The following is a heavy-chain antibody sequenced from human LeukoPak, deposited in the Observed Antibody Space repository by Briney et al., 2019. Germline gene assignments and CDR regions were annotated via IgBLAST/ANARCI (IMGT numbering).Heavy chain of an antibody. CDR3: AKNGDYVSSFDY. J-gene: IGHJ4*02. Sequence: AGTLSLTCAVSGGSISSSNWRSWVRQPPGKGLEWIGEIYHSGSTNYNPSLKSRVTISVDKSKNQFSLKLSSVTAADTAVYYCAKNGDYVSSFDYWGQGTLVTVSS. V-gene: IGHV4-4*02. CDR2: IYHSGST. D-gene: IGHD4-17*01. CDR1: GGSISSSNW.